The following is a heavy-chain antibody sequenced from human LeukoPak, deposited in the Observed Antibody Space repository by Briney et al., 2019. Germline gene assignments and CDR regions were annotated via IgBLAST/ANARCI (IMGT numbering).Heavy chain of an antibody. V-gene: IGHV3-64D*06. CDR1: GFTFSAHA. Sequence: GGSLTLSCSASGFTFSAHAMHWVRQAPGRGLEYVSAISDYGTSTYYADSVKGRFTISRDNSQNTLYLQMSSLKPVDTAVYYCVSVSSGYYFDYWGQGTLVTVSS. CDR3: VSVSSGYYFDY. D-gene: IGHD3-22*01. J-gene: IGHJ4*02. CDR2: ISDYGTST.